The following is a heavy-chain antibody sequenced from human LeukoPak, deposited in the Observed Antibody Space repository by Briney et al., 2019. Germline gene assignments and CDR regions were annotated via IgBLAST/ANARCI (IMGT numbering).Heavy chain of an antibody. CDR1: GYTFTGYY. V-gene: IGHV1-2*02. CDR3: ARKSVGDPWDN. Sequence: ASLRVSCAASGYTFTGYYMHWMRQAPRQGLEWVGSINPNTGGTNCAQKFQGRVTMTRDTSISTAYMELSRLTSDDTAIYYCARKSVGDPWDNWGQGTLVTVSS. D-gene: IGHD3-10*01. CDR2: INPNTGGT. J-gene: IGHJ4*02.